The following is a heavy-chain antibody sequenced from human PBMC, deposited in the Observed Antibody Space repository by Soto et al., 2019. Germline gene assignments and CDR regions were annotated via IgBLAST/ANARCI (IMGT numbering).Heavy chain of an antibody. Sequence: QVQLQESGPGLVKPSQTLSLSCTVSGGSISSGGYYWSWIRQHPGQGLEWIGYIYFSGSTYYNPSLKSRVTISVDTSENQFSLKLSSVTAADTAVYSCARGIVVVPAAYFDSWGQGILVTVSS. J-gene: IGHJ4*02. CDR2: IYFSGST. CDR3: ARGIVVVPAAYFDS. V-gene: IGHV4-31*03. D-gene: IGHD2-2*01. CDR1: GGSISSGGYY.